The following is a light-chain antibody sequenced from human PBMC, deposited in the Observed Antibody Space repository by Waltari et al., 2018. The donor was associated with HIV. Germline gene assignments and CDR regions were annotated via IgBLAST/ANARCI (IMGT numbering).Light chain of an antibody. J-gene: IGLJ2*01. CDR2: EGS. CDR3: CSYAGSSTLEV. CDR1: TSDVGGINL. Sequence: QSALTQPASVSGSPGQSITISCTGTTSDVGGINLVSRYQQHPGKAPTLMSYEGSKGPSGVSNRFSGSKSGNTASLTISGLQAEDEADYYCCSYAGSSTLEVFGGGTKLTVL. V-gene: IGLV2-23*01.